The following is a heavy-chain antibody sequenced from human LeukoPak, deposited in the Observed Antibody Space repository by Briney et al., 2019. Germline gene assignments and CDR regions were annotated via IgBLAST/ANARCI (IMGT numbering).Heavy chain of an antibody. D-gene: IGHD2-2*01. CDR1: GGTFSSYA. Sequence: GASVKVSCKASGGTFSSYAISWVRQAPGQGLEWMGGIIPIFGTANYAQKFQGRVTITADKSTSTAYMELSSLRSEDTAVYYCARGSGDIVVVPAALSRITDWHFDLWGRGTLVTVSS. J-gene: IGHJ2*01. CDR2: IIPIFGTA. V-gene: IGHV1-69*06. CDR3: ARGSGDIVVVPAALSRITDWHFDL.